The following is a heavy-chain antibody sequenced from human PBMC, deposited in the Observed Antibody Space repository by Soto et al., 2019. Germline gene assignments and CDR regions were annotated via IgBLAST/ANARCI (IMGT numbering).Heavy chain of an antibody. V-gene: IGHV4-30-4*01. CDR1: GGSISSDNFF. CDR3: ARVAIACPSSSCYNHYYYSLDV. Sequence: SETLSLTCTVSGGSISSDNFFWSWIRQPPGEGLEWIGYIYYRGSTYYNPSLESRLTLLVDTSKNQFSLKLRSVTAADTAVYYCARVAIACPSSSCYNHYYYSLDVWGQGTAVTVSS. CDR2: IYYRGST. J-gene: IGHJ6*02. D-gene: IGHD2-2*02.